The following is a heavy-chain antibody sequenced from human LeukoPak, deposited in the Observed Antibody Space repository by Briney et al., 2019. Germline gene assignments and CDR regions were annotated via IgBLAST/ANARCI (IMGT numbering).Heavy chain of an antibody. Sequence: SETLSLTCTVSGGSISSSSYYWGWIRQPPGKGLEWIGSIYYSGSTYYNPSLKSRVTISVDTSKNQFSLKLSSVTAADTAVYYCANGPLNYYGSGSYYVLRGYFDLWGRGTLVTVSS. V-gene: IGHV4-39*01. CDR2: IYYSGST. D-gene: IGHD3-10*01. J-gene: IGHJ2*01. CDR3: ANGPLNYYGSGSYYVLRGYFDL. CDR1: GGSISSSSYY.